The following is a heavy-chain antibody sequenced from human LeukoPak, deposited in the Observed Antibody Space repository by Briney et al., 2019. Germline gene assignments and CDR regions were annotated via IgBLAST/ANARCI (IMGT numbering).Heavy chain of an antibody. V-gene: IGHV3-21*01. CDR1: GFTFSSYS. Sequence: GGSLRLSCAASGFTFSSYSVNWVRQAPGKGLAWASPISTSSGHIYYADSVKGRFTISRDNAKNSLYLQMNSMRAEDTAVYYCARDPYSYDSSGYPNWFDPWGQGTLVTVSS. D-gene: IGHD3-22*01. CDR2: ISTSSGHI. CDR3: ARDPYSYDSSGYPNWFDP. J-gene: IGHJ5*02.